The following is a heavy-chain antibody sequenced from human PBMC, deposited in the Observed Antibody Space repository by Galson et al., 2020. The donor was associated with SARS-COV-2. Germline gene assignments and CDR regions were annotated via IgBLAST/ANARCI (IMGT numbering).Heavy chain of an antibody. Sequence: ASVKVSCKVSGYTLTELSMHWVRQAPGKGLEWMGGFDPEDGETIYAQKFQGRVTMTEDTSTDTAYMELSSLRSEDTAVYYCATSRAQYDFWSGSHPNWFDPWGQGTLVTVSS. CDR1: GYTLTELS. CDR2: FDPEDGET. V-gene: IGHV1-24*01. J-gene: IGHJ5*02. CDR3: ATSRAQYDFWSGSHPNWFDP. D-gene: IGHD3-3*01.